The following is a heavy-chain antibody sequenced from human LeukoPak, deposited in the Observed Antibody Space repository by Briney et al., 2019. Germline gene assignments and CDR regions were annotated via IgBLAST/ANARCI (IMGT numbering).Heavy chain of an antibody. D-gene: IGHD2-15*01. CDR2: ISGSGGST. V-gene: IGHV3-23*01. Sequence: GGSLRLSCAASGFTFSSYAMSWVRQAPGKGLEWVPGISGSGGSTHYADSVKDRFTISRDNSKNTLYLQMNSRRAEDTAVYYCAKETVVVVAATPDAFDIWGQGTMVTVSS. CDR1: GFTFSSYA. CDR3: AKETVVVVAATPDAFDI. J-gene: IGHJ3*02.